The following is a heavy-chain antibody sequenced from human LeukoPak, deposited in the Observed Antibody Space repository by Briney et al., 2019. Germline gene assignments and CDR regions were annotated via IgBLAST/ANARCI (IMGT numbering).Heavy chain of an antibody. CDR2: IIPILGIA. Sequence: SVKVSCKASGGTFSSYAISWVRQAPGQGLEWMGRIIPILGIANYAQKFQGRVTMTRDTSTSTVYMELSSLRSEDTAVYYCAREGGYYDFQGKVLRWGQGTLVTVSS. V-gene: IGHV1-69*04. CDR3: AREGGYYDFQGKVLR. CDR1: GGTFSSYA. J-gene: IGHJ4*02. D-gene: IGHD3-3*01.